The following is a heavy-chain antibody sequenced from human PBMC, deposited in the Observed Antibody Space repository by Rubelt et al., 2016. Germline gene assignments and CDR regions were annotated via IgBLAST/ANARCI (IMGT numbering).Heavy chain of an antibody. V-gene: IGHV1-69*04. CDR2: IIPILGIA. D-gene: IGHD2-2*03. J-gene: IGHJ4*02. CDR1: GGTFSSYA. CDR3: AGVSAGYGSSTSCYVSDY. Sequence: LVQSGAEVKKPGSSVKVSCKASGGTFSSYAISWVRQAPGQGLAWMGRIIPILGIANYAQKFQGRVTITAVKSTSTAYMELGSLRSEDTAVYYCAGVSAGYGSSTSCYVSDYWGQGTLVTVSS.